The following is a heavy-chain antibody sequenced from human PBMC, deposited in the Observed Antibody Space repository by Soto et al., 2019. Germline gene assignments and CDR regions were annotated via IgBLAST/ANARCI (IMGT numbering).Heavy chain of an antibody. Sequence: SETLSLTCTVSGGSISSGGYYWSWIRQHPGKGLEWIGYIYYSGSTYYNPSLKSRVTISVDTSKNQFSLKLSSVTAADTAVYYCARVNLMVRGVKRSSYYFDYWGQGTLVTVSS. CDR1: GGSISSGGYY. D-gene: IGHD3-10*01. V-gene: IGHV4-31*03. CDR3: ARVNLMVRGVKRSSYYFDY. J-gene: IGHJ4*02. CDR2: IYYSGST.